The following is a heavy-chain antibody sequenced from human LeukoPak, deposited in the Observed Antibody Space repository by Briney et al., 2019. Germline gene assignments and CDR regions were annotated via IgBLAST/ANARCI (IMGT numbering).Heavy chain of an antibody. Sequence: GGSLRLSCAASGFSFSSFAMTWVRQAPGKGLEWVSSITGGHYPTYNTDSVKGRFTISRDNSKNTLYLQMNSLSADDTAVYYCTKDPNGDYVGAFEPWGQGTLVTVSS. J-gene: IGHJ5*02. D-gene: IGHD4-17*01. CDR3: TKDPNGDYVGAFEP. V-gene: IGHV3-23*01. CDR2: ITGGHYPT. CDR1: GFSFSSFA.